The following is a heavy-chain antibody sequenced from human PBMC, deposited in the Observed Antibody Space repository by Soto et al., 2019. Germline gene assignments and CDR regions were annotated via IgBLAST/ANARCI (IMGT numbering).Heavy chain of an antibody. CDR1: GYSFTKYW. V-gene: IGHV5-10-1*01. CDR3: ARLVVRGVRTIYYYGMDV. D-gene: IGHD3-10*01. Sequence: PGESLKISCKGSGYSFTKYWISWVRQMPGKGLEWMGRIDPSDSYTNYSPSFQGHVTISADKSISTAYLQWSSLKASDTAMYCCARLVVRGVRTIYYYGMDVWGQGTTVTVSS. J-gene: IGHJ6*02. CDR2: IDPSDSYT.